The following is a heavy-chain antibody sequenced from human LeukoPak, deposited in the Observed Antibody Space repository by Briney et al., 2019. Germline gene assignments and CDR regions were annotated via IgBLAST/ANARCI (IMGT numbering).Heavy chain of an antibody. J-gene: IGHJ2*01. CDR2: IYSGGTT. CDR1: GFNISNHY. V-gene: IGHV3-66*01. D-gene: IGHD3-10*01. CDR3: VRDQAYYGSGSYSWYFDI. Sequence: GGSLRLSCAASGFNISNHYMSWVRQAPGKGLEWVSIIYSGGTTHYAASVKGRFNIFRDTSENTLYLQMNSLRDEDTAVYFCVRDQAYYGSGSYSWYFDIWGRGTPVTVSS.